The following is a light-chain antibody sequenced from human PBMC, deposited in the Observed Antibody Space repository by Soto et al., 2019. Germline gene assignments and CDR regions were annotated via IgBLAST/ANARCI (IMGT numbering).Light chain of an antibody. V-gene: IGKV3-20*01. J-gene: IGKJ1*01. Sequence: EIVLTQSPGTLSLSPGERATLSCRASQSVSGNCLAWYQQKPGQAPRLLIYGASSRATGIPDRFSGSGSGTDFTLTISRLEPEDFAVYYCQQYGSSPATFGQGTKVDIK. CDR3: QQYGSSPAT. CDR2: GAS. CDR1: QSVSGNC.